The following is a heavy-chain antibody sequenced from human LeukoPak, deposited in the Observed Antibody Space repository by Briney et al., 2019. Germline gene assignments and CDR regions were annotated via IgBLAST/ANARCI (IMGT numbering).Heavy chain of an antibody. J-gene: IGHJ4*02. Sequence: ASVEVSCKASGYTFTGYYMHWVRQAPGQGLEWMGRINPNSGGTNYAQKFQGRVTMTRDTSISTAYMELSRLRSDDTAVYYCARDPDYYGSGSYYNGDDYWGQGTLVTVSS. CDR1: GYTFTGYY. V-gene: IGHV1-2*06. CDR3: ARDPDYYGSGSYYNGDDY. D-gene: IGHD3-10*01. CDR2: INPNSGGT.